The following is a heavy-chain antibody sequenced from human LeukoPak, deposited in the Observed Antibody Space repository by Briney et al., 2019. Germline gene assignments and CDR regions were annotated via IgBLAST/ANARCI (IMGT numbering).Heavy chain of an antibody. CDR3: ARDERAKTTNWFDP. CDR2: ISGSSSYK. J-gene: IGHJ5*02. V-gene: IGHV3-21*01. Sequence: GGSLRLSCAASGFTFSSYSMNWVRQAPGKGLEWVSSISGSSSYKYYADSVKGRFTISRDNAKTISRNNAKNSLYLQMNSLRAEDTAVYYCARDERAKTTNWFDPWGQGTLVTVSS. CDR1: GFTFSSYS. D-gene: IGHD1-1*01.